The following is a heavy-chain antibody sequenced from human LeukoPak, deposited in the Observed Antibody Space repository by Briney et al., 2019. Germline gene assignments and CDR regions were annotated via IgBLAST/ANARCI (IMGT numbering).Heavy chain of an antibody. CDR2: INHSGST. CDR3: ARILYYFDY. CDR1: GGSFSGYC. Sequence: SETLSLTCAVYGGSFSGYCWSWIRQPPGKGLEWIGEINHSGSTNYNPSLKSRVTISVDTSKNQFSLKLSSVTAADTAVYYCARILYYFDYWGQGTLVTVSS. V-gene: IGHV4-34*01. J-gene: IGHJ4*02.